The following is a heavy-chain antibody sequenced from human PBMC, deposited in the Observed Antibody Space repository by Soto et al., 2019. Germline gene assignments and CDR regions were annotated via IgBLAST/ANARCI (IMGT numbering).Heavy chain of an antibody. J-gene: IGHJ4*02. CDR1: GYTFTSYY. V-gene: IGHV1-46*01. Sequence: ASVTVSCQASGYTFTSYYMHWVRQAPGQGLEWMGIINPSGGSTSYAQKFQGRVTMTRDTSTSTVYMELSSLRSEDTAVYYCARDCLPDYYDSSGYCFDYWGQGTLVTVSS. CDR3: ARDCLPDYYDSSGYCFDY. CDR2: INPSGGST. D-gene: IGHD3-22*01.